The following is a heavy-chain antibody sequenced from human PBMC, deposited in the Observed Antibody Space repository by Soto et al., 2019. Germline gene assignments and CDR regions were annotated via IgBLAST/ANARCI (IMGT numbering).Heavy chain of an antibody. J-gene: IGHJ6*02. CDR3: ARVAVRNDFWSGYYPDYGMDV. Sequence: ASVKVSCKASGYTFTSYDINWVRQATGQGLEWMGWMNPNSGNTGYAQKFQGRVTMTRNTSISTAYMEPSSLRSEDTAVYYCARVAVRNDFWSGYYPDYGMDVWGQGTTVTVSS. CDR1: GYTFTSYD. V-gene: IGHV1-8*01. D-gene: IGHD3-3*01. CDR2: MNPNSGNT.